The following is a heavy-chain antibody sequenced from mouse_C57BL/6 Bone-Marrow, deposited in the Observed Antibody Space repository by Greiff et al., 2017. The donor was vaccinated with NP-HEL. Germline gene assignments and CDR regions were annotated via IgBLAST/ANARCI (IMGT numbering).Heavy chain of an antibody. D-gene: IGHD1-1*01. CDR2: IYPGSGST. J-gene: IGHJ2*01. CDR3: ARKHYGSSYDY. Sequence: QVQLQQPGAELVKPGASVKMSCKASGYTFTSYWITWVKQRPGQGLEWIGDIYPGSGSTNYTEKFKSKATLTVDTSSSTAYMQLSSLTSEDSAVYYCARKHYGSSYDYWGQGTTLTVSS. CDR1: GYTFTSYW. V-gene: IGHV1-55*01.